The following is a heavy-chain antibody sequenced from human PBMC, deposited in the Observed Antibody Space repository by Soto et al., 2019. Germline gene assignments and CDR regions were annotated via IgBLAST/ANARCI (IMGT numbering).Heavy chain of an antibody. CDR2: IWYDGSNK. CDR1: GFTFIRYG. V-gene: IGHV3-33*01. Sequence: GGSVRLSGAASGFTFIRYGMHWVRQAPGKGVEGVAVIWYDGSNKYYEDSVKGRLTISRDNSTKTLYLQMNSLRAEDTAVSYCEGEYILVIPNAKYCYYGMNVWGEGTRVT. J-gene: IGHJ6*02. CDR3: EGEYILVIPNAKYCYYGMNV. D-gene: IGHD2-2*01.